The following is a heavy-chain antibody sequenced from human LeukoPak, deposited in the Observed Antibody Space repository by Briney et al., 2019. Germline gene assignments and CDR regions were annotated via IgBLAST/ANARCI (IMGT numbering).Heavy chain of an antibody. CDR1: GYTFTGYY. V-gene: IGHV1-2*02. J-gene: IGHJ4*02. CDR3: ARALLRYFDWLLSGEEDGLDY. CDR2: INPNSGGT. Sequence: GASVKVSCKASGYTFTGYYMHWVRQAPGQGLEWMGWINPNSGGTNYAQKFQGRVTMTRDTSVSTAYMELSRLRSDDTAVYYCARALLRYFDWLLSGEEDGLDYWGQGTLVTVSS. D-gene: IGHD3-9*01.